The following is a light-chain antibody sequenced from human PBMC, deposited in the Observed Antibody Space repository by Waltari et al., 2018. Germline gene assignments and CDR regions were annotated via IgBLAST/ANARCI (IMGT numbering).Light chain of an antibody. J-gene: IGKJ2*01. CDR2: DTS. Sequence: ESVLIQSPGTLSLSPGERATLSCRASHSLTSFLAWYQQKPGQAPRLLIYDTSKRATGVPARFSGSASGTDFTLTISSLEPEDFAVYYCQQRTDWPLMYTFGQGTKLEIK. CDR1: HSLTSF. CDR3: QQRTDWPLMYT. V-gene: IGKV3-11*01.